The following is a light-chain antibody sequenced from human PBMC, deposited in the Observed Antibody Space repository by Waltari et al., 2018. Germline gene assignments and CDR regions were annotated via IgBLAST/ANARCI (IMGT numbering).Light chain of an antibody. CDR1: SIGSKS. V-gene: IGLV3-21*04. Sequence: SYVLTQPPSVSEAPGQTARITCGGNSIGSKSVHGYQQKPGQAPVVVMYYDNDRPAGIPERFSGSNSGNTATLTISRVEAGDEADYYCQVWDRSTDHRVFGGGTRLTVL. J-gene: IGLJ3*02. CDR2: YDN. CDR3: QVWDRSTDHRV.